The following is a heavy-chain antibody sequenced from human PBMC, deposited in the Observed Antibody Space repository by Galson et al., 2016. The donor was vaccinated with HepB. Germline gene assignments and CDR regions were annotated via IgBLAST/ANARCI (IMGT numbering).Heavy chain of an antibody. D-gene: IGHD3-9*01. CDR1: GFTFSTCG. CDR2: ISSDGNNK. V-gene: IGHV3-30*18. CDR3: AKERGILTGYLLTD. J-gene: IGHJ4*02. Sequence: SLRLSCAASGFTFSTCGMHWVRQAPGKGLEWVAIISSDGNNKYYADSVKGRFTISRDNSKNTLYLQMNSLRAEDTAVYYCAKERGILTGYLLTDWGQGTLVTVSS.